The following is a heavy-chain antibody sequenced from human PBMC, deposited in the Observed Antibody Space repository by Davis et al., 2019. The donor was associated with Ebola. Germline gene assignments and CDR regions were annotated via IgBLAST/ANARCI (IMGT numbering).Heavy chain of an antibody. V-gene: IGHV3-15*01. CDR2: IKSKTDGGTT. D-gene: IGHD4-17*01. CDR1: GFTFSSYA. CDR3: TFYGDYAGY. Sequence: GESLKISCAASGFTFSSYAMSWVRQAPGKGLEWVGRIKSKTDGGTTDYAAPVKGRFTISRDDSKNTLYLQMNSLKTEDTAVYYCTFYGDYAGYWGQGTLVTVSS. J-gene: IGHJ4*02.